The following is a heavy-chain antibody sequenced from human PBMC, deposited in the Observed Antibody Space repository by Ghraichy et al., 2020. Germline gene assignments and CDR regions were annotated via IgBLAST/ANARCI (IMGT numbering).Heavy chain of an antibody. V-gene: IGHV3-48*02. D-gene: IGHD2-15*01. CDR2: ISSSSSTI. Sequence: GGSLRLSCAASGFTFSSYSMNWVRQAPGKGLEWVSYISSSSSTIYYADSVKGRFTISRDNAKNSLYLQMNSLRDEDTAVYYCARGSCSGGSCYYGDAMEYFQHWGQGTLVTVSS. CDR1: GFTFSSYS. J-gene: IGHJ1*01. CDR3: ARGSCSGGSCYYGDAMEYFQH.